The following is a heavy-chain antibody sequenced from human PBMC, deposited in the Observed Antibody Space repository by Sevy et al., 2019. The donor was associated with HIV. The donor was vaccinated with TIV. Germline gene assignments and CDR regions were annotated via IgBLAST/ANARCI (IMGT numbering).Heavy chain of an antibody. CDR2: IIPIFGTA. CDR3: ARGVGYCSSTSCYARNWFDP. J-gene: IGHJ5*02. CDR1: GGTFSSYA. V-gene: IGHV1-69*06. Sequence: ASVKVSCKASGGTFSSYAISWVRQAPGQGLEWMGGIIPIFGTANYAQKFQGRVTITADKSTSTAYMELSSLRSGDTAVYYCARGVGYCSSTSCYARNWFDPWGQGTLVTVSS. D-gene: IGHD2-2*01.